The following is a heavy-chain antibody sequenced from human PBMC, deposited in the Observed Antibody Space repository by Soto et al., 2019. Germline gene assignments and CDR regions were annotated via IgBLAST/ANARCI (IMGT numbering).Heavy chain of an antibody. CDR2: VNPTFGVT. CDR3: ARVTYGDYNFVDS. D-gene: IGHD4-17*01. Sequence: QGLLIQSGAEVRRPGATVKISCKASENTFTNFFFHWVRQAPGRSLEWLGMVNPTFGVTKYEQRFQGRLTITRDTSTSTVVLEVRGLTSNATALYFFARVTYGDYNFVDSWGHGTLVTVSS. V-gene: IGHV1-46*01. CDR1: ENTFTNFF. J-gene: IGHJ5*01.